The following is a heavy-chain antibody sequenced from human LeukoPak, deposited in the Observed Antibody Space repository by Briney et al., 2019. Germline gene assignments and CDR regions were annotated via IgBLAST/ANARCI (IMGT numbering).Heavy chain of an antibody. V-gene: IGHV3-23*01. CDR3: VRKYGIGNSFDA. CDR1: GFTSGNYA. CDR2: ISGDGTGT. D-gene: IGHD2-2*01. J-gene: IGHJ3*01. Sequence: GGSLRLSCAASGFTSGNYAMSWVRQAPGKGLEWVSAISGDGTGTYYPNSVRGRFTVSRDNSGNSLYLQMNSLRAEDTALYYCVRKYGIGNSFDAWGQGTLVTVSS.